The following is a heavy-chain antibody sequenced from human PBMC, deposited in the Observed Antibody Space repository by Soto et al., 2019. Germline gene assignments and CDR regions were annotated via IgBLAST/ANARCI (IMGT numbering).Heavy chain of an antibody. CDR2: ISARDT. CDR1: GYIFASHG. Sequence: ASVKVSCKASGYIFASHGISWVRQAPGQGLEWMGWISARDTNYAQKFQDRVTMTTDTSTDTAYMELGSLRSDDTAVYFCARDTALTNYLREDFFYFGMDVWGQGTTVTVSS. CDR3: ARDTALTNYLREDFFYFGMDV. J-gene: IGHJ6*02. V-gene: IGHV1-18*04. D-gene: IGHD1-1*01.